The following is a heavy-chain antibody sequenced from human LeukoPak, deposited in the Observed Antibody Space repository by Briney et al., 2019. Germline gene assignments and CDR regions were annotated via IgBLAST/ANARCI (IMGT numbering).Heavy chain of an antibody. CDR1: GNSINSNNYY. D-gene: IGHD3-3*01. V-gene: IGHV4-39*07. J-gene: IGHJ4*02. CDR2: INHSGST. CDR3: ARRVWSGYYTPGPFDY. Sequence: PSETLSLTCTVSGNSINSNNYYWGWIRQPPGKGPEWIGEINHSGSTNYNPSLKSRVTISVDTSKNQFSLKLSSVTAADTAVYYCARRVWSGYYTPGPFDYWGQGTLVTVSS.